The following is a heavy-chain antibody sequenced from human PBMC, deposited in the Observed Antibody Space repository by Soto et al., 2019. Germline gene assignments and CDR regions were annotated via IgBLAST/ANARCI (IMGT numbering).Heavy chain of an antibody. CDR3: ARAGDYYDSSGYYLRAFDI. CDR1: GGSISSGGYY. V-gene: IGHV4-31*03. J-gene: IGHJ3*02. Sequence: QVQLQESGPGLVKPSQTLSLTCTVSGGSISSGGYYWSWIRQHPGKGLEWIGYIYYSGSTYYNPSLKSRVTSSVDPPKNQFSLKLSSVTAADTAVYYCARAGDYYDSSGYYLRAFDIWGQGTMVTVSS. D-gene: IGHD3-22*01. CDR2: IYYSGST.